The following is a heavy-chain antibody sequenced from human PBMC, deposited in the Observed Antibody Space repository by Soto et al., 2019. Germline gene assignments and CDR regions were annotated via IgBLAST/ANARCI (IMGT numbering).Heavy chain of an antibody. J-gene: IGHJ4*02. V-gene: IGHV1-69*13. D-gene: IGHD5-12*01. CDR1: GGTFSSYA. Sequence: GASVKVSCKAPGGTFSSYAISWVRQAPGQGLEWMGGIIPIFGTANYAQKFQGRVMITADESTSTAYMELSSLRSEDTAVYYCAHNIVATLYYFDYWGQGTLVTVSS. CDR3: AHNIVATLYYFDY. CDR2: IIPIFGTA.